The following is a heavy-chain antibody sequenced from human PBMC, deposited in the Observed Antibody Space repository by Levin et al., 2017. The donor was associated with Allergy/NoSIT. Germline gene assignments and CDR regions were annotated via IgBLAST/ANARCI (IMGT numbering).Heavy chain of an antibody. J-gene: IGHJ4*02. Sequence: PGESLKISCAASGFTFSNYGMHWVRQAPGKGLEWVAVISHDGTFAYYADSVRGRFTLSRDNSKNTLSLQMNSLRPEDTAVYYCAKDSRDYGGAYYFDYWGQGTLVTVSA. CDR2: ISHDGTFA. D-gene: IGHD4/OR15-4a*01. CDR1: GFTFSNYG. V-gene: IGHV3-30*18. CDR3: AKDSRDYGGAYYFDY.